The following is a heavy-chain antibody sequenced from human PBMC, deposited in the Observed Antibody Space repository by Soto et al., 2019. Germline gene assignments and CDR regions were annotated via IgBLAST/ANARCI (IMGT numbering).Heavy chain of an antibody. CDR1: GFTFSSYA. V-gene: IGHV3-23*01. Sequence: EVQLLESGGGLVQPGGSLRLSCAASGFTFSSYAMSWVRQAPGKGLEWVSAISGSGGSTYYADSVKGRFTISRDNYKNAVYLQMKSLIAEATAVYYCAKDGLGFGKLPYSHYWGQGTLVTVSS. J-gene: IGHJ4*02. D-gene: IGHD3-10*01. CDR2: ISGSGGST. CDR3: AKDGLGFGKLPYSHY.